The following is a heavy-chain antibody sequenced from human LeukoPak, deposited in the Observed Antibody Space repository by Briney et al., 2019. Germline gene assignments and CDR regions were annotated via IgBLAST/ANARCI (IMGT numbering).Heavy chain of an antibody. CDR2: IRYDGSNK. J-gene: IGHJ4*02. CDR3: AKDSKRWKTYYYEAGSYYFDY. CDR1: GFSFTTYW. D-gene: IGHD3-10*01. Sequence: GESLRLSCAASGFSFTTYWMSWVRQAPGKGLEWVAFIRYDGSNKYYADSVKGRFTISRDNSKNTLYLQMNSLRPEDTAVYYCAKDSKRWKTYYYEAGSYYFDYWGQGTRVTVSS. V-gene: IGHV3-30*02.